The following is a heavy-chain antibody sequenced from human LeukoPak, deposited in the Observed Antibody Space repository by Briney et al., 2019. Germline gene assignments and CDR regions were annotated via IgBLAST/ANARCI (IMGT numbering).Heavy chain of an antibody. CDR1: GFTFMSDW. V-gene: IGHV3-7*01. CDR2: IKQDGSEK. J-gene: IGHJ4*02. D-gene: IGHD3-3*01. Sequence: GGSLRLSCAASGFTFMSDWMSCVRQAPGEGLERVAKIKQDGSEKYYVDSVKGRFTISRDNAKNSLYLQMNSLRAEDTAVYHCARDYDFWSGYAGRGTSDYWGQGTLVTVSS. CDR3: ARDYDFWSGYAGRGTSDY.